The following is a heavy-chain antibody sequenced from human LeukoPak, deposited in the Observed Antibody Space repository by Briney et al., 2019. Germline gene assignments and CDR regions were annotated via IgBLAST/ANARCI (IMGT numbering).Heavy chain of an antibody. J-gene: IGHJ5*02. D-gene: IGHD3-3*01. CDR3: ARGRYDFWSGYRRAQSDWFDP. V-gene: IGHV4-34*01. CDR1: GGSFSVYY. CDR2: INHSGST. Sequence: SETLSLTCAVYGGSFSVYYWSWIRQPPGKGLEWIGEINHSGSTNYNPSLKSRVTISVDTSKNQFSLKLSSVTAADTAVYYCARGRYDFWSGYRRAQSDWFDPWGQGTLVTVSS.